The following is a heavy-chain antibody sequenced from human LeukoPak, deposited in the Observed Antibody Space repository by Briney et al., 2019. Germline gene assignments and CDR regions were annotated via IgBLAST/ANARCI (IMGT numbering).Heavy chain of an antibody. D-gene: IGHD5-18*01. CDR3: AKEKDNGFFRGYGLGLDFDY. Sequence: QPGGSLRLSCAASGFTFSSYAMSWVRQAPGKGLEWVSAISGSGGSTYYADSVKGRFTISRDNSKNTLYLQMNSLRAEDTAVYYCAKEKDNGFFRGYGLGLDFDYWGQGTLVTVSS. J-gene: IGHJ4*02. V-gene: IGHV3-23*01. CDR1: GFTFSSYA. CDR2: ISGSGGST.